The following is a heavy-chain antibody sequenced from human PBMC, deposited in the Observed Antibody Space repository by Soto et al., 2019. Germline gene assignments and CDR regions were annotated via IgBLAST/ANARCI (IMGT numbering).Heavy chain of an antibody. V-gene: IGHV4-39*01. CDR2: IYSSGST. CDR1: GDAVGSPAYW. CDR3: ARQLGRGWFAP. D-gene: IGHD3-10*01. J-gene: IGHJ5*02. Sequence: SETLSLTCPVSGDAVGSPAYWWAWIRQPPGEGLEWIGSIYSSGSTYYKPSLQSRVTISVDTSKNEFSLKFYFVTDTDTAVYYCARQLGRGWFAPWGQGTLVTVSS.